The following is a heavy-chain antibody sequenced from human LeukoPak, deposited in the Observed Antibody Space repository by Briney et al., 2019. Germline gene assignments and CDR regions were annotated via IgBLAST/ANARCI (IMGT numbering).Heavy chain of an antibody. J-gene: IGHJ5*02. D-gene: IGHD2-2*01. V-gene: IGHV4-34*01. CDR3: ARHVENIVVLPATTWFDP. CDR1: GGSFSGYY. CDR2: INHSGST. Sequence: SETLSLTCAVYGGSFSGYYWSWIRQPPGKGLEWIGEINHSGSTNYNPSLKSRVTISVDTSKNQFSLKLSSVTAADTAVYYCARHVENIVVLPATTWFDPWGQGALVTVSS.